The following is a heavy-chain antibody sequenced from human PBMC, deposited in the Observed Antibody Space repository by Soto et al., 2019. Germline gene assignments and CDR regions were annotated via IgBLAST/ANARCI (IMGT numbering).Heavy chain of an antibody. V-gene: IGHV3-33*01. CDR3: ARDGFIYGGNSDWFDP. CDR2: IWYDGSNK. CDR1: GFTFSSYG. D-gene: IGHD4-17*01. Sequence: GGSLRLSCAASGFTFSSYGMHWVRQAPGKGLEWVAVIWYDGSNKYYADSGKGRFTITRDNSKNTLYLQMNSLRAEDTAVYYCARDGFIYGGNSDWFDPWGQGTLVTVSS. J-gene: IGHJ5*02.